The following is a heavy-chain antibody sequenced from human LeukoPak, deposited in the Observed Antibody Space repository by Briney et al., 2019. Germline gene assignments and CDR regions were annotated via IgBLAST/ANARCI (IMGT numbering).Heavy chain of an antibody. V-gene: IGHV4-30-4*08. CDR1: GGSISSGDYY. CDR2: IYYSGNT. J-gene: IGHJ4*02. Sequence: SETLSLTCTVSGGSISSGDYYWSWIRQPPGKGLEWIGYIYYSGNTYYNPSLKSRVTISVDTSKNQFSLKLSSVTAADTAVYYCAPEGGNSYDYWGQGTLVTVSS. D-gene: IGHD5-18*01. CDR3: APEGGNSYDY.